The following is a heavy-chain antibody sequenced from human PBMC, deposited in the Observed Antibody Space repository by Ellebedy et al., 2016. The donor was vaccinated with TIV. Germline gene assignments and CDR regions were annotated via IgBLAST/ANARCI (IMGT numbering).Heavy chain of an antibody. V-gene: IGHV3-33*01. Sequence: PGGSLRLSCAASGFTFSSYGMHWVRQAPGKGLEWVAGIWYDGSNKYYSDSVKGRFTISRDNSKKPLDLQMNSLRAEETAVYYCARDQGRGWGAFDYWGQGTLVTVSS. CDR1: GFTFSSYG. D-gene: IGHD6-19*01. CDR2: IWYDGSNK. CDR3: ARDQGRGWGAFDY. J-gene: IGHJ4*02.